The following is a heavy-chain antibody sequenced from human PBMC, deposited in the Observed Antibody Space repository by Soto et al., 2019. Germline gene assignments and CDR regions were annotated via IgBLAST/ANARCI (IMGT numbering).Heavy chain of an antibody. Sequence: KPSETLSLTCSVSGGSMRSYYWNWLRQPAGKGLEWIGRIYSRGDTNNNPSVKSRVTMSVDTSKNEFSLRLNSVTAADTAVYYCAGIGEDVYYGMDVWGQGTTVTVSS. D-gene: IGHD2-21*01. CDR3: AGIGEDVYYGMDV. J-gene: IGHJ6*02. V-gene: IGHV4-4*07. CDR1: GGSMRSYY. CDR2: IYSRGDT.